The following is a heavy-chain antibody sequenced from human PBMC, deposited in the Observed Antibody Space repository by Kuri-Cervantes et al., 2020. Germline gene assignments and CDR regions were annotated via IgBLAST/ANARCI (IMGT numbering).Heavy chain of an antibody. J-gene: IGHJ4*02. Sequence: LSLTCAASGFTFSSYAMHWVRQAPGKGLEWVAVISYDGSNKYYADSVKGRFTISRDNSKNTLYLQMNSLKTEDTAVYYCTTDPRDWGQGTLVTVSS. CDR2: ISYDGSNK. V-gene: IGHV3-30*07. CDR3: TTDPRD. CDR1: GFTFSSYA.